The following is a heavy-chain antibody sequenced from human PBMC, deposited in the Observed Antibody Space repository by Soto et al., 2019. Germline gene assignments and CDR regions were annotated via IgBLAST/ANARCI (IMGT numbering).Heavy chain of an antibody. CDR3: ASSLLRDYDYSNYEADYFDY. D-gene: IGHD4-4*01. CDR1: GGTFSSYA. CDR2: IIPIFGTA. J-gene: IGHJ4*02. V-gene: IGHV1-69*13. Sequence: GASVKISCKASGGTFSSYAISWVRQAPGQGLEWMGGIIPIFGTANYAQKFQGRVTITADESTSTAYMELSSLRSEDTAVYYCASSLLRDYDYSNYEADYFDYWGQGTLVTVSS.